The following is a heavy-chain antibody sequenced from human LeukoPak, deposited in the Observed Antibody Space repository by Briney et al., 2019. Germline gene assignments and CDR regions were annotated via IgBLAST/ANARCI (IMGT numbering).Heavy chain of an antibody. CDR2: ISYDGSHK. Sequence: GGSLRLSCAASGFTFSSYAMHWVRQAPGKGLEWVAVISYDGSHKFYADSVKGRFTISRDNSKNTLYLQMNSLRPEDTAVYYCAKAESYGDGYHWFDPWGQGTLVTVSS. CDR3: AKAESYGDGYHWFDP. V-gene: IGHV3-30*04. D-gene: IGHD4-17*01. J-gene: IGHJ5*02. CDR1: GFTFSSYA.